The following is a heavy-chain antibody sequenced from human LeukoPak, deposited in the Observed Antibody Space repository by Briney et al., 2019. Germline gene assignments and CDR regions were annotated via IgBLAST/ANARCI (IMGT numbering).Heavy chain of an antibody. Sequence: PSETLSLTCAVYGGSFSDYYWSWIRQPPGKGLEWIGEINHSGSTNYNPSLKSRVTISLDTSKNQFSLKLSSVTAADTAVYYCARGWALPDYWGQGALVTVSS. CDR3: ARGWALPDY. V-gene: IGHV4-34*01. CDR1: GGSFSDYY. D-gene: IGHD1-26*01. J-gene: IGHJ4*02. CDR2: INHSGST.